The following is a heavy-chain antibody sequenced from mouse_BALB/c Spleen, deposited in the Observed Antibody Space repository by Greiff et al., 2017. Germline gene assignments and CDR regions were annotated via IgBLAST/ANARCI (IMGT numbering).Heavy chain of an antibody. CDR1: GFTFTSYG. J-gene: IGHJ3*02. V-gene: IGHV5-6-3*01. CDR3: ARGGYDSDGGF. Sequence: EVKLVESGAGLVQPGGSLKLSCTASGFTFTSYGMSWVRQTPDKRLELVATINSNGGSTYYPDSVKGRFTISRDNPKNTLYLQMSSLTSEGTAMYFCARGGYDSDGGFWGQGTLVTGSA. CDR2: INSNGGST. D-gene: IGHD2-4*01.